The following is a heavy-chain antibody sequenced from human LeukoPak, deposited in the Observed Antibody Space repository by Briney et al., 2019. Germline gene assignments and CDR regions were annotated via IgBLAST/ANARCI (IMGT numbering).Heavy chain of an antibody. J-gene: IGHJ3*02. D-gene: IGHD1-14*01. V-gene: IGHV1-8*01. CDR3: ARRKNTRGAFDI. Sequence: ASVKVPCKASGYTFTSYDINWVRQATGQGLEWMGWMNPNSGNTGYAQKFQGRVTMTRNTSISTAYMELSSLRSEDTAVYYCARRKNTRGAFDIWGQGTVVTVSS. CDR1: GYTFTSYD. CDR2: MNPNSGNT.